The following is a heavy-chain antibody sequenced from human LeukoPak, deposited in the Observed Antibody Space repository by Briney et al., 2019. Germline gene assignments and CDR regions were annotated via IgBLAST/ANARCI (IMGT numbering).Heavy chain of an antibody. J-gene: IGHJ3*02. D-gene: IGHD4-17*01. V-gene: IGHV3-20*01. CDR3: ARVDDYGDYVGAFDI. CDR2: INWNGGST. Sequence: GGSLRLSCAAPGFTFDDYGMSWVRQAPGKGLEWVSGINWNGGSTGYADSVKGRFTISRDNAKNSLYLQMNSLRAEDTALYHCARVDDYGDYVGAFDIWGQGTMVTVSS. CDR1: GFTFDDYG.